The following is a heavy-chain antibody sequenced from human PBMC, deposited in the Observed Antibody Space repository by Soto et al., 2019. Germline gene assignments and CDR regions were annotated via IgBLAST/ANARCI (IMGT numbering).Heavy chain of an antibody. CDR3: ARESEDLTSNFDY. V-gene: IGHV3-21*06. CDR2: ISSTTNYI. Sequence: EVQLVESGGGLVKPGGSLRLSGAAAGFTSTRYSMNWVRQAPGRGVEGVSSISSTTNYIYYGASMKGRFTISRDNAKNSLYLEMNSLRAEDTAVYYCARESEDLTSNFDYWGQGTLVTVSS. J-gene: IGHJ4*02. CDR1: GFTSTRYS.